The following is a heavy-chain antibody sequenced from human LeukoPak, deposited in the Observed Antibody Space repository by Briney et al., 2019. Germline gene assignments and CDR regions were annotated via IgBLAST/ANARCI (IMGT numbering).Heavy chain of an antibody. J-gene: IGHJ4*02. V-gene: IGHV1-2*02. CDR3: ARGGYCSSGNCFVLAAEFDY. CDR2: INPNSGGT. Sequence: ASVKVSCKASGHTFTGYYMHWVRQAPGQGLEWMGWINPNSGGTNYAQKFQGRVTMTRDTSISTAYMELKWLGSDDTAVYYCARGGYCSSGNCFVLAAEFDYWGQGTLVTVSS. CDR1: GHTFTGYY. D-gene: IGHD2-15*01.